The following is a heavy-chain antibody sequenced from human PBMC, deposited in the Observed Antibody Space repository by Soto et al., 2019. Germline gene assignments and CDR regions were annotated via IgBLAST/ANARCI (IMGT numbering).Heavy chain of an antibody. D-gene: IGHD4-17*01. V-gene: IGHV1-8*01. J-gene: IGHJ6*02. Sequence: ASVKVSCKASGYTFTSYDINWVRQATGQGLEWMGWMNPNSGNTGYAQKFQGRVTMTRNTSISTAYMELSSLRSEDTAVYYCARMTTAGYYYYYYGMDVWGQGTTVTVSS. CDR1: GYTFTSYD. CDR3: ARMTTAGYYYYYYGMDV. CDR2: MNPNSGNT.